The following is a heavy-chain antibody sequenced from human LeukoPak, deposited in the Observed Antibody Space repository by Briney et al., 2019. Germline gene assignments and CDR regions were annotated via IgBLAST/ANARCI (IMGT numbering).Heavy chain of an antibody. Sequence: SETLSLTCTVSGGSISSSSYYWGWIRQPPGKGLEWIGSIYCSGSTYYNPSLKSRVTISVDTSKNQFSLKLSSVTAADTAVYYCARDVAAATWYYYYYMDVWGKGTTVTVSS. J-gene: IGHJ6*03. CDR2: IYCSGST. V-gene: IGHV4-39*07. CDR1: GGSISSSSYY. CDR3: ARDVAAATWYYYYYMDV. D-gene: IGHD6-13*01.